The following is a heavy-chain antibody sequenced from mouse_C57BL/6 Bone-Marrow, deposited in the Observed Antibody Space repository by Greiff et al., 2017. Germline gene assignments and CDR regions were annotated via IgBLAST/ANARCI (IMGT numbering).Heavy chain of an antibody. D-gene: IGHD1-1*01. J-gene: IGHJ1*03. Sequence: EVQLVESGGGLVQPGGSLKLSCAASGFTFSDYGMAWVRQAPRKGPEWVAFISNLAYSIYYADTVTGRFTISRENAKNTLYLEMSSLRSEDTAMYYCARHYYGHWYFDVWGTGTTVTVSS. CDR2: ISNLAYSI. CDR3: ARHYYGHWYFDV. V-gene: IGHV5-15*01. CDR1: GFTFSDYG.